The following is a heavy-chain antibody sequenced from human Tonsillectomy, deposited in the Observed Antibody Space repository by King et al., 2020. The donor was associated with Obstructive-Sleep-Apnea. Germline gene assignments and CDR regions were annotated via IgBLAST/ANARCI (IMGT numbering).Heavy chain of an antibody. D-gene: IGHD3-9*01. V-gene: IGHV1-2*02. CDR3: ERGNPLESFDHGMDV. CDR1: GYTFTDDY. Sequence: GGGGGKPGASVKGSCKASGYTFTDDYSHWVRQAPGQGLEWMGWINPKSGGTNSAQKAQDRATMTRDTSISTAYMELSRLETEETAVYYCERGNPLESFDHGMDVLGQGTTVTVSS. CDR2: INPKSGGT. J-gene: IGHJ6*02.